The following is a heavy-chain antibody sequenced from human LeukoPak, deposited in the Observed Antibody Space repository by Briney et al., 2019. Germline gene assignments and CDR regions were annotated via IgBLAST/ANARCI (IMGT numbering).Heavy chain of an antibody. V-gene: IGHV3-23*01. D-gene: IGHD3-10*01. J-gene: IGHJ4*02. CDR3: AKGESVGRGGSFDY. CDR1: GFTFSHYA. Sequence: PGGSLRLSCAASGFTFSHYAMSWVRQAPGEGLEWVSAISGSGGVTYYADFVKGRFTISRDNSKNTLYVQMNSLRAEDTAIYYCAKGESVGRGGSFDYWGQGTLVTVSS. CDR2: ISGSGGVT.